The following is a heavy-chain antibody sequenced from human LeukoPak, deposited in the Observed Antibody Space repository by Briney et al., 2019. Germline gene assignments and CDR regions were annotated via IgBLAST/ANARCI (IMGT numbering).Heavy chain of an antibody. CDR1: GFTFSSYW. D-gene: IGHD2-15*01. J-gene: IGHJ4*02. V-gene: IGHV3-74*01. CDR3: ARDGGYCSGGSCDPYY. Sequence: GGSLRLSCAASGFTFSSYWMHWVRQAPGKGLVWVSRINTDGSSTSYADSVKGRFTISRDNAKNTLYLQTNSLRAEDTAVYYCARDGGYCSGGSCDPYYWGQGTLVTVSS. CDR2: INTDGSST.